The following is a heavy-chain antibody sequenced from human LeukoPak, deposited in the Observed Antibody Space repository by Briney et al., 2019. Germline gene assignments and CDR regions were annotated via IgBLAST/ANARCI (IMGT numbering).Heavy chain of an antibody. Sequence: PGGSLRLSCAASGFPVSSNYMNWVRQAPGKGLEWVSAIYSGGSTYYADSVKGRFTISRDNSKNTLYLQMNSRRAEDTAGYYCARDAPGERTTDAFDIWGQGTMVTVSS. V-gene: IGHV3-53*01. CDR2: IYSGGST. CDR3: ARDAPGERTTDAFDI. CDR1: GFPVSSNY. J-gene: IGHJ3*02. D-gene: IGHD4-17*01.